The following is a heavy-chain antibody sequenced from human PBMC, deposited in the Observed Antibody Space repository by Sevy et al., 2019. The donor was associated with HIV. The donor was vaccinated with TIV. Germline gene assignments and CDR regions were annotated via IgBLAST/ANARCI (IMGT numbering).Heavy chain of an antibody. V-gene: IGHV3-7*01. J-gene: IGHJ4*02. CDR2: IKQDGSEK. CDR1: GFTFSGYA. D-gene: IGHD3-22*01. Sequence: GGSLRLSCAASGFTFSGYAMHWVRQAPGKGLEWVANIKQDGSEKYYVDSVKGRFTISRDNAKNSLYLQMNSLRVEDTAVYFCAKLGFYYDSSAYDYFDYWGQGTLVTVSS. CDR3: AKLGFYYDSSAYDYFDY.